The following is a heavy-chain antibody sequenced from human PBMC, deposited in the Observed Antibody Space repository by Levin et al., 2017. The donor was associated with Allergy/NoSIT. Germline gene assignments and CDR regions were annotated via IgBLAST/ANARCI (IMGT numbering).Heavy chain of an antibody. J-gene: IGHJ4*02. V-gene: IGHV3-73*01. CDR1: GFTFSGSD. D-gene: IGHD1-7*01. CDR2: IRSKTYDYAT. CDR3: TRLVPGTGTSLDC. Sequence: GGSLRLSCAASGFTFSGSDMHWVRQASGKGLEWVGRIRSKTYDYATVYAESVKGRFTVSRDDSKNTAYLRMTSLTTDDTAVYYCTRLVPGTGTSLDCWGQGTLVTVSS.